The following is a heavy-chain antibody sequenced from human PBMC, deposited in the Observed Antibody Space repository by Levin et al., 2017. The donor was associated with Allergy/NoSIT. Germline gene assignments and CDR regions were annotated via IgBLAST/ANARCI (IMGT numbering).Heavy chain of an antibody. CDR3: ARNDYGDYVQNFDY. CDR1: GYTFTDHY. D-gene: IGHD4-17*01. Sequence: ASVKVSCEAAGYTFTDHYMHWVRQAPGQGLEWMGRVNCNSGDTHYAQKFQDRVTMTRDTSITTAYIEVSSLRFDDTALYFCARNDYGDYVQNFDYWGQGTLVTVSS. V-gene: IGHV1-2*06. J-gene: IGHJ4*02. CDR2: VNCNSGDT.